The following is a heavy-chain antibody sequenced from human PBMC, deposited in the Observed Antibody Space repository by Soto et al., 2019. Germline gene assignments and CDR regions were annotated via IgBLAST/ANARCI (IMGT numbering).Heavy chain of an antibody. J-gene: IGHJ4*02. CDR3: ARGNVVPLDY. CDR2: IYHSGST. CDR1: RGSISSGGDS. D-gene: IGHD2-21*01. Sequence: SETLSLTCAVSRGSISSGGDSWSWIRQPPGKGLEWIGYIYHSGSTYYNPSLKSRVTISVDRSKNQFSLKLSSVTAADTAVYYCARGNVVPLDYWGQGTLVTVSS. V-gene: IGHV4-30-2*01.